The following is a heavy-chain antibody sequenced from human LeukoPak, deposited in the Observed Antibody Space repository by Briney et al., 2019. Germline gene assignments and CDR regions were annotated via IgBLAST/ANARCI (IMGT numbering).Heavy chain of an antibody. J-gene: IGHJ4*02. CDR1: GFTFSSYW. CDR3: ARRGPYYYDSSGYYLDY. V-gene: IGHV3-7*01. D-gene: IGHD3-22*01. Sequence: PGGSLRLSCAASGFTFSSYWMGWVRQAPGKGLEWVANIKQDGSEKYYVDSVKGRFTISRDNAKNSLYLQMNSLRAEDTAVYYCARRGPYYYDSSGYYLDYWGQGTLVTVSS. CDR2: IKQDGSEK.